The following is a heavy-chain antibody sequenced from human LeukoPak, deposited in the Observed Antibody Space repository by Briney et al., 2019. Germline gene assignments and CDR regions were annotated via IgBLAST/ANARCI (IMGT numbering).Heavy chain of an antibody. CDR2: ILGSGAST. V-gene: IGHV3-23*01. CDR3: VKRGDYDVLPNYYVPDY. J-gene: IGHJ4*02. Sequence: ASLRLSCAASGFTFRNYGMSWVRQAPGKGLEWVSAILGSGASTYYADSVKGRFTISRDNSKNTLYLQMNGLRAEDTSVYYCVKRGDYDVLPNYYVPDYWGQGSLVTVSS. D-gene: IGHD3-9*01. CDR1: GFTFRNYG.